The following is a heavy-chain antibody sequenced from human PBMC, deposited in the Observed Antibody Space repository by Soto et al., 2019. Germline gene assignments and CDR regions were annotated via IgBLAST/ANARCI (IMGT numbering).Heavy chain of an antibody. V-gene: IGHV3-23*01. CDR3: AKDMRPGWKDWFDP. CDR1: GFTFSSYA. CDR2: ISGSGGST. D-gene: IGHD6-19*01. Sequence: GGSLRLSCASSGFTFSSYAMSLVRQAPGKGLEWVSAISGSGGSTYYADSVKGRFTISRDNSENTLYLQMNSLRAEDTAIYYCAKDMRPGWKDWFDPWGQGTLVTVSS. J-gene: IGHJ5*02.